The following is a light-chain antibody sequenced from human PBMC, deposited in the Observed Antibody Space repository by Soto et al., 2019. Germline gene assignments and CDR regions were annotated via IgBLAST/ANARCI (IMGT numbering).Light chain of an antibody. CDR2: KAS. CDR3: QQYNSYST. V-gene: IGKV1-5*03. CDR1: QTISSW. Sequence: DIQMTQSPSTLSASLGDRVTITCRASQTISSWLAWYQQKPGKAPKLLIYKASSLESGVPSRFSGSGSGTEFTLTISSLQPDDFATYYCQQYNSYSTFGQGTRLEI. J-gene: IGKJ5*01.